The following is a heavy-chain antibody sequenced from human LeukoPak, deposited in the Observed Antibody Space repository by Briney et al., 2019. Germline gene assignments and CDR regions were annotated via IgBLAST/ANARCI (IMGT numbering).Heavy chain of an antibody. CDR2: ISYDGSNK. J-gene: IGHJ4*02. Sequence: PGGSLRLSCAASGFTVSSNYMSWVRQAPGKGLEWVAVISYDGSNKYYADSVKGRFTISRDNSKNTLYLQMNSLRAEDTAVYYCARGSPGYCSGGSCYSGLDYWGQGTLVTVSS. D-gene: IGHD2-15*01. CDR3: ARGSPGYCSGGSCYSGLDY. CDR1: GFTVSSNY. V-gene: IGHV3-30-3*01.